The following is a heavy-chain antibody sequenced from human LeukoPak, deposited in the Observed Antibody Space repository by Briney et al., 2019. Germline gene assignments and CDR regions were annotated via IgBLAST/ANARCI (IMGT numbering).Heavy chain of an antibody. CDR3: ARPAGPTVTTSGYYYYYGMDV. D-gene: IGHD4-11*01. CDR1: GFTFSSYA. V-gene: IGHV3-23*01. Sequence: PGGSLRLSCAASGFTFSSYAMSWVRQAPGKGLEWVSAISGSGGSTYYADSVKGRFTISRDNSKNTLYLQMNSLRAEDTAVYYCARPAGPTVTTSGYYYYYGMDVWGQGTTVTVSS. CDR2: ISGSGGST. J-gene: IGHJ6*02.